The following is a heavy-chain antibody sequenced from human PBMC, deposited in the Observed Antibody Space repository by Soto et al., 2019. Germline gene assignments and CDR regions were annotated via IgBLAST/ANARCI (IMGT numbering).Heavy chain of an antibody. CDR2: ISESGDST. CDR3: AKDLVAAAAY. J-gene: IGHJ4*02. CDR1: GFTFNTYA. D-gene: IGHD6-25*01. Sequence: EVQLLESGGGLVQPGGSLRLSCAASGFTFNTYAMNWVRQAPGKGLEWVSGISESGDSTHYADSVKDRFTISRDNPKNTVYLQMNSLRGEDTAIYYCAKDLVAAAAYWGQGTLVTVCS. V-gene: IGHV3-23*01.